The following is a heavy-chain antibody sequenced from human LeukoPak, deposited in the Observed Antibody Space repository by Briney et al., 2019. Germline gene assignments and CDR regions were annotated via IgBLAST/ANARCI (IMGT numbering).Heavy chain of an antibody. Sequence: GSLRLSCAASGFIFSTHNMNWVRQPPGKGLEWIGSIYYSGSTYYNPSLKTRVTISLDRSKDQFSLKLSSVTAADTAIYYCGRYGLLGLSEINAFDIWGQGTMVTVSS. CDR2: IYYSGST. CDR3: GRYGLLGLSEINAFDI. D-gene: IGHD2-2*01. V-gene: IGHV4-38-2*01. CDR1: GFIFSTHN. J-gene: IGHJ3*02.